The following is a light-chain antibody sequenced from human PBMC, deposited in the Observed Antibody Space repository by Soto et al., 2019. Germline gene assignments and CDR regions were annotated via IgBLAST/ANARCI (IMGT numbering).Light chain of an antibody. CDR2: DVS. J-gene: IGLJ1*01. CDR1: SSDVGGYNY. CDR3: CSYAGSYTYV. Sequence: QSVLTQPPSASGSPGQSGTISCTGTSSDVGGYNYVSWYQQHPGKAPKLMIYDVSKRPSGVPDRFSGSKSGNTASLTISGLQAEDEADYHCCSYAGSYTYVFGTGTKVTVL. V-gene: IGLV2-11*01.